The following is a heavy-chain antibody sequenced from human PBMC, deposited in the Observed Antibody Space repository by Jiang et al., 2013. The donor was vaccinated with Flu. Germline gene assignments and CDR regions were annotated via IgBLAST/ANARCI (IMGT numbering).Heavy chain of an antibody. J-gene: IGHJ3*02. D-gene: IGHD6-19*01. CDR3: ARQEVSSGWYGKDAFDI. V-gene: IGHV5-51*01. CDR2: IYPGDSDT. Sequence: SLKISCKGSGYSFTSYWIGWVRQMPGKGLEWMGIIYPGDSDTRYSPSFQGQVTISADKSISTAYLQWSSLKASDTAMYYCARQEVSSGWYGKDAFDIWGQGTMVTVSS. CDR1: GYSFTSYW.